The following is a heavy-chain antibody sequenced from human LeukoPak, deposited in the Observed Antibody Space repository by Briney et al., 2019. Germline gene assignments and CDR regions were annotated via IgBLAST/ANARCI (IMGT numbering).Heavy chain of an antibody. CDR1: GYTFTSYG. D-gene: IGHD3-16*02. CDR2: ISAYNGNT. CDR3: ARDSGIYDYVWGSYRPGNFDY. V-gene: IGHV1-18*01. J-gene: IGHJ4*02. Sequence: ASVTVSCKASGYTFTSYGISWVRQAPGQGLEWMGWISAYNGNTNYAQKLQGRVTMTTDTSTSTAYMELRSLRSDDTAVYYCARDSGIYDYVWGSYRPGNFDYWGQGTLVTVSS.